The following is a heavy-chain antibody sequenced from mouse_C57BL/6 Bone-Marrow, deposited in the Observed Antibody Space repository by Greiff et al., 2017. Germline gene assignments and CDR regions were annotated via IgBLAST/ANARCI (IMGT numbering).Heavy chain of an antibody. Sequence: VQLQQPGAELVMPGASVKLSCKASGYTFTSYWMHWVKQRPGQGLEWIGEIDPSDSYTNYNQKFKGKSTLTVDKSSSTAYMQLSSLTSEDSAVYYCARGGDGYPYYFDYWGQGTTLAVSS. D-gene: IGHD2-3*01. CDR1: GYTFTSYW. V-gene: IGHV1-69*01. J-gene: IGHJ2*01. CDR2: IDPSDSYT. CDR3: ARGGDGYPYYFDY.